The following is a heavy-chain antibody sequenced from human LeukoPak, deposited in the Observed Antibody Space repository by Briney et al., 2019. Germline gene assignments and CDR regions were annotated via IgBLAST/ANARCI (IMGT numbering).Heavy chain of an antibody. CDR1: GGSFSGYY. CDR3: ARGRDKLGYCNSTSCYRQYNWFDP. Sequence: SETLSLTCAVYGGSFSGYYWSWIRQPPGKGLEWIGEINHSGSTNYNPSLKSRVTISVDTSKNQFSLKLSSVTAADTAVYYCARGRDKLGYCNSTSCYRQYNWFDPWGQGTLVTVSS. CDR2: INHSGST. J-gene: IGHJ5*02. D-gene: IGHD2-2*02. V-gene: IGHV4-34*01.